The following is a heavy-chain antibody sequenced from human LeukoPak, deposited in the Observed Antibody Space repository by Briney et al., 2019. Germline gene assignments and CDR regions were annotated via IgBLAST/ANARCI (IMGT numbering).Heavy chain of an antibody. CDR2: ISSSSSTI. CDR1: GFTFSSYS. CDR3: ARDMSSTIFGVVSGYWFDP. Sequence: PGGSLRLSCAASGFTFSSYSMNWVRQAPGKGLEWVSYISSSSSTIYYADSVKGRFTISRDNAKNSLYLQMNSLRAEDTAVYYCARDMSSTIFGVVSGYWFDPWGQGTLVTVSS. V-gene: IGHV3-48*01. D-gene: IGHD3-3*01. J-gene: IGHJ5*02.